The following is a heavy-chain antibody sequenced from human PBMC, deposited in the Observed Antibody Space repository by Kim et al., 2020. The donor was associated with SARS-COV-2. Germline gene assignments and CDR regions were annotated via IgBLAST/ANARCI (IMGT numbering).Heavy chain of an antibody. CDR1: GFTFSSYA. V-gene: IGHV3-23*01. CDR3: AKDPYYYDSSGYCC. D-gene: IGHD3-22*01. CDR2: ISGSGGST. J-gene: IGHJ4*02. Sequence: GGSLRLSCAASGFTFSSYAMSWVRQAPGKGLEWVSAISGSGGSTYYADSVKGRFTISRDNSKNTLYLQMNSLRAEDTAVYYCAKDPYYYDSSGYCCWGQGTLVTVSS.